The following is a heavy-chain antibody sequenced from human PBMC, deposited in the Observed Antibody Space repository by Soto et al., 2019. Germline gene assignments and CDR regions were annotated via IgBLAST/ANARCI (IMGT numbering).Heavy chain of an antibody. V-gene: IGHV4-59*08. D-gene: IGHD3-3*01. J-gene: IGHJ4*02. CDR2: IYYSGST. Sequence: QVQLQESGPGLVKPSETLSLTCSVSGGSIGSYYWSWIRQPPGKGLEWIGYIYYSGSTNYNPSRKSRVTISVDTAKNQFSLKLSSVTAAGTAVYYCARGGWRQIDYWGQGTLVTVSS. CDR3: ARGGWRQIDY. CDR1: GGSIGSYY.